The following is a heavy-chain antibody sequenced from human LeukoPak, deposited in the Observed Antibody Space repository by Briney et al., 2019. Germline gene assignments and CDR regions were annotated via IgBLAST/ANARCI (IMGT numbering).Heavy chain of an antibody. D-gene: IGHD3-10*01. CDR3: ASYVLLWFGESST. V-gene: IGHV3-11*01. CDR1: GFTFSDYY. J-gene: IGHJ4*02. Sequence: GGSLRLSCAASGFTFSDYYMSWIRQAPGKGLEWVSYISSSGSTIYYADSVKGRFTISRDNAKNSLYLQMNSLRAEDTAVYYCASYVLLWFGESSTWGQGTLVTVSS. CDR2: ISSSGSTI.